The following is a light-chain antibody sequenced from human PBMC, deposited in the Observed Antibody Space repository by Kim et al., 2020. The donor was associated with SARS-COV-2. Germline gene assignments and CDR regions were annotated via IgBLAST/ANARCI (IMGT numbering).Light chain of an antibody. J-gene: IGKJ4*01. V-gene: IGKV1-16*01. CDR3: QQCDTYPLT. Sequence: ASVGDRVAITWRAGQGYGDYLVWCQQKQGKAPKSLIYATSSLQSGVPSRFSGSGSGTDFTLTISSMQPEDCATYYCQQCDTYPLTFGGGTKVDIK. CDR2: ATS. CDR1: QGYGDY.